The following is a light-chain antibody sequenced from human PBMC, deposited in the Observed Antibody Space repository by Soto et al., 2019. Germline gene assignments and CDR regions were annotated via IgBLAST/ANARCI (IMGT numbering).Light chain of an antibody. Sequence: QSALTQPPSASGSPGQSVTISCTGTSSDVGVYDYVSWYQQHPGKAPKLMIYEVSNRPSGVSNRFSGSKSGNTASLTISGLQAEDEADYYCSSHNPIGTLQIFGPGTKVTVL. CDR2: EVS. CDR1: SSDVGVYDY. V-gene: IGLV2-14*01. J-gene: IGLJ1*01. CDR3: SSHNPIGTLQI.